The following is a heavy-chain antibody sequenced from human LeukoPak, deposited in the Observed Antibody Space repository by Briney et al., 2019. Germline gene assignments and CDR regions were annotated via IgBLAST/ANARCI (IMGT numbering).Heavy chain of an antibody. CDR2: IRNDGSDK. D-gene: IGHD2-21*01. CDR1: GFTFNNFG. J-gene: IGHJ4*02. Sequence: GGSLRLSCAASGFTFNNFGMHWVRQAPGKGLEWVAFIRNDGSDKYYADFVKGRFTISRDNSKRTLYLQMNSLRPEDTAVYYCDAIAGYFDYWGQGALVTVTS. V-gene: IGHV3-30*02. CDR3: DAIAGYFDY.